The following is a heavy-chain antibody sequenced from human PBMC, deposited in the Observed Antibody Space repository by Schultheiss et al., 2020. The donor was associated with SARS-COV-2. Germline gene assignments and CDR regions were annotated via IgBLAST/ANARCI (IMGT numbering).Heavy chain of an antibody. CDR2: ISYDGSTK. J-gene: IGHJ6*02. Sequence: GGSLRLSCAASGFTFSSYGMHWVRQAPGKGLEWVAVISYDGSTKYYADVVKGRFSITRDNSKKTVDLQMNSLRVEDTAVYYCARVGATVTTSHYHGMDVWGQGTTVTVSS. D-gene: IGHD4-17*01. CDR1: GFTFSSYG. V-gene: IGHV3-30*12. CDR3: ARVGATVTTSHYHGMDV.